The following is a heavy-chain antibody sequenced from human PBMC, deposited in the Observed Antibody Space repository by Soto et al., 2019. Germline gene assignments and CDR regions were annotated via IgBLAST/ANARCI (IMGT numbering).Heavy chain of an antibody. V-gene: IGHV3-30-3*01. CDR3: ARGDHYDSSGFSSTPYFGY. CDR2: ISYDGSNK. D-gene: IGHD3-22*01. Sequence: GGSLRLSCAASGFTFSSYAMHWVRQAPGKGLEWVAVISYDGSNKYYAGSVKGRFTISRDNSKNTLYLQMNSLRGGGTAVYYCARGDHYDSSGFSSTPYFGYWGHGTLVTVSS. J-gene: IGHJ4*01. CDR1: GFTFSSYA.